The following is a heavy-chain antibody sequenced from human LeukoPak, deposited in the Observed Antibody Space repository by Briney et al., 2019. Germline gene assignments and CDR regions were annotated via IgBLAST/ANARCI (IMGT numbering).Heavy chain of an antibody. CDR3: ARDPPYYYDSSGPHYYFDY. CDR2: INPSGGST. Sequence: ASVKVSCKASGYTFTSYYMHWVRQAPGQGLERMGIINPSGGSTSYAQKFQGRVTMTRDTSTSTVYMELSSLRSEDTAVYYCARDPPYYYDSSGPHYYFDYWGQGTLVTVSS. J-gene: IGHJ4*02. D-gene: IGHD3-22*01. V-gene: IGHV1-46*01. CDR1: GYTFTSYY.